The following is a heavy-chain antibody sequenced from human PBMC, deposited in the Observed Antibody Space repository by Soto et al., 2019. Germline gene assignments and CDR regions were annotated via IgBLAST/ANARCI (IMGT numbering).Heavy chain of an antibody. Sequence: QVQLVQSGAEVKKPGSSVNVSCKASGGSFSRYTINWVRQAPGQGLEWMGRIIPLLGITNDAQKFQGRVTMTADKSTSTSYMELSSLTSEDTAVYYCASAAYGDDMEYWGQGTLVTVSS. CDR2: IIPLLGIT. J-gene: IGHJ1*01. CDR3: ASAAYGDDMEY. CDR1: GGSFSRYT. V-gene: IGHV1-69*02. D-gene: IGHD4-17*01.